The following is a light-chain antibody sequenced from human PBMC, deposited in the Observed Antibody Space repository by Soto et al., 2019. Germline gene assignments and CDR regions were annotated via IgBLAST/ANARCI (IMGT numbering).Light chain of an antibody. CDR1: ESVSGRQ. CDR3: QQYATSPS. CDR2: SAT. Sequence: EIVLTQSPGTLSLSPGERATLSCRASESVSGRQLAWYQQKPGQAPRLIMYSATNRATGIPDRFGGSVSGTDFTLTISSLEPEDFAVFYCQQYATSPSFGQGTRWRL. V-gene: IGKV3-20*01. J-gene: IGKJ5*01.